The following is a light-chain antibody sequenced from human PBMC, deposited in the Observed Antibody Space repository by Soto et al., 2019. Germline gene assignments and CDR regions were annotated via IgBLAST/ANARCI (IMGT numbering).Light chain of an antibody. CDR2: DTS. J-gene: IGKJ4*01. Sequence: IVLTQAPAHLSLSLGEGATLSCSASQSAGSYLVWYQQKPGQAPRLLIYDTSNSATSITARFSGSVSGTSFTLTISILEPEDLAVDYWKQRSDSLTFGGATKGESK. CDR3: KQRSDSLT. V-gene: IGKV3-11*01. CDR1: QSAGSY.